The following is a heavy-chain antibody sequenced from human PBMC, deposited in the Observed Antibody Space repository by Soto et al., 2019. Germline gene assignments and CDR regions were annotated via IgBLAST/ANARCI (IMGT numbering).Heavy chain of an antibody. CDR3: ARVRRRYSENPQKDYYGSGSYYNGWFDP. CDR1: GGTFSSYA. CDR2: IIHIVGTA. J-gene: IGHJ5*02. V-gene: IGHV1-69*01. D-gene: IGHD3-10*01. Sequence: QVQLVQSGAEVMKPGSSVKVSCKASGGTFSSYAISWVRQAPGQGLEWMGGIIHIVGTANYPQKYQGRVTITADESTSTAYRQLRSLRSEDTAVYYCARVRRRYSENPQKDYYGSGSYYNGWFDPWGQGTLVTVSS.